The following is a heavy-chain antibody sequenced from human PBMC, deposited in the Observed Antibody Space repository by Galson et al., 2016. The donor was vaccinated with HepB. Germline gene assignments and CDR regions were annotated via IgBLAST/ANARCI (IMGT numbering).Heavy chain of an antibody. D-gene: IGHD1-1*01. CDR3: ARDLSTHAWKLDY. J-gene: IGHJ4*02. Sequence: DSVKGRFTISKDNPNNTLYLQMNSLRVEDTAVYYCARDLSTHAWKLDYWGQGTLVTVSS. V-gene: IGHV3-30*07.